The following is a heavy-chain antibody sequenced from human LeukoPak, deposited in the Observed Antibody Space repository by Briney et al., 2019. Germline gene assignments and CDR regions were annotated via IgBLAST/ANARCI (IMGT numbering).Heavy chain of an antibody. CDR2: IIPIFDTA. J-gene: IGHJ6*04. CDR3: ARGPFTYYDILTGWSKNYYYYGMDV. D-gene: IGHD3-9*01. V-gene: IGHV1-69*13. CDR1: GGTFSSYA. Sequence: ASVKVSCKASGGTFSSYAISWARQAPGQGLEWMGGIIPIFDTANYAQKFQGRVTITADESTSTAYMELSSLRSEDTAVYYCARGPFTYYDILTGWSKNYYYYGMDVWGKGTTVTVSS.